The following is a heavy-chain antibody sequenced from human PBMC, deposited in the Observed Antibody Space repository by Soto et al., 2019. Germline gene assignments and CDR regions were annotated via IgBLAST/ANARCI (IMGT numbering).Heavy chain of an antibody. D-gene: IGHD5-18*01. Sequence: PSETLSLTCTVSGGSISSYYWSWIRQPPGKGLEWIGYIYYSGSTNYNPSLKSRVTISVDTSKNQFSLKLSSVTAADTAVYYCARAGQYSYGLDPKLDYWGQGTLVTVS. J-gene: IGHJ4*02. CDR3: ARAGQYSYGLDPKLDY. CDR1: GGSISSYY. V-gene: IGHV4-59*01. CDR2: IYYSGST.